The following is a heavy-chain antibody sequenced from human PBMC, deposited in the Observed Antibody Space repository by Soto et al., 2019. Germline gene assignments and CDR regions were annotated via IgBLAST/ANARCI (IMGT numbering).Heavy chain of an antibody. CDR2: ISYDGSNK. D-gene: IGHD6-13*01. CDR1: GFTFSSYA. V-gene: IGHV3-30-3*01. CDR3: ARVVIAAAPYYMDV. Sequence: GGSLRLSCAASGFTFSSYAMHWVRQAPGKGLEWVAVISYDGSNKYYADSVKGRFTISRDNSKNTLYLQMNSLRAEDTAVYYCARVVIAAAPYYMDVWGKGTTVTVSS. J-gene: IGHJ6*03.